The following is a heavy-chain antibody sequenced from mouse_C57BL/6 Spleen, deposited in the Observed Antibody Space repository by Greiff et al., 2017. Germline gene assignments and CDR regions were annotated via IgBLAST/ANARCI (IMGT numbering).Heavy chain of an antibody. J-gene: IGHJ3*01. Sequence: EVHLVESGGGLVKPGGSLKLSCAASGFTFSSYAMSWVRQTPEKRLEWVATISDGGSYTYYPDNVKGRFTISRDNAKNNLYLQMSHLKSEDTAMYYCARDADSAWFAYWGQGTLVTVSA. CDR3: ARDADSAWFAY. CDR2: ISDGGSYT. V-gene: IGHV5-4*01. CDR1: GFTFSSYA.